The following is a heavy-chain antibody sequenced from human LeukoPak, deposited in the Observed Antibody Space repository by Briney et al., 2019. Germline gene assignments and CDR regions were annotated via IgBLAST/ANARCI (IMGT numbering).Heavy chain of an antibody. Sequence: SETLSLTCAVYGGSFSGYYWSWIRQPPGKGLEWIGEINHSGSTNYNPSLKSRVTISVDTSKNQFSLNLSSVTAADTAVYYCARRGPGNWYFDLWGRGTLVTVSS. V-gene: IGHV4-34*01. CDR2: INHSGST. J-gene: IGHJ2*01. D-gene: IGHD3-10*01. CDR3: ARRGPGNWYFDL. CDR1: GGSFSGYY.